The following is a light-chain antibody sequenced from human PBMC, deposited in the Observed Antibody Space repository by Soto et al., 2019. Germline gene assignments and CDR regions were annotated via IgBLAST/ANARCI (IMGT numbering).Light chain of an antibody. CDR3: SSNAGSNNLV. J-gene: IGLJ2*01. CDR1: SSDVGGYNY. Sequence: QSVLTQPPSASGSPGQSVTLSCTGTSSDVGGYNYVSWYQQHPGKAPKLMIYEVSKRPSGVPDRFSGSKSGNTASLTVSGLQAEDEAEYYCSSNAGSNNLVFGGGTKVTVL. V-gene: IGLV2-8*01. CDR2: EVS.